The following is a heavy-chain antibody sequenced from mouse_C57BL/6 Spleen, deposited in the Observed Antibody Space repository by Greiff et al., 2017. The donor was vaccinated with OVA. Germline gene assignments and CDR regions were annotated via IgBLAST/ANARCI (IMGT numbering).Heavy chain of an antibody. J-gene: IGHJ2*01. CDR2: IDPEDGET. CDR1: GFNIKDYY. D-gene: IGHD1-1*01. Sequence: EVQLQQSGAELVKPGASVKLSCTASGFNIKDYYMPWVKQRTEQGLEWIGRIDPEDGETKYAPNFQGKATITADTSSNTAYLQLSSLTSEDTAVYYCARWDTTVVATHYFDYWGQGTTLTVSS. V-gene: IGHV14-2*01. CDR3: ARWDTTVVATHYFDY.